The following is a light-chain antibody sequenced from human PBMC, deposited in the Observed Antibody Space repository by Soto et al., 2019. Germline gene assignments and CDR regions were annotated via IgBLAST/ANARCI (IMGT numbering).Light chain of an antibody. CDR2: AAS. J-gene: IGKJ4*01. V-gene: IGKV1-12*01. CDR3: QQAHIFPLT. CDR1: QDVNTW. Sequence: DIQMTQSPSSLSASVGDRVTITCRASQDVNTWLAWYQQKPGRAPNLLIFAASSLQSGVPSRFSGNGSGTHFTLSISSLQPEDFATYYCQQAHIFPLTFGRGTKADIK.